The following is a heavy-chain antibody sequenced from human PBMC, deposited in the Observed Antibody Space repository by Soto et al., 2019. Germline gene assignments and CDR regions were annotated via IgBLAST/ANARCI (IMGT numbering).Heavy chain of an antibody. V-gene: IGHV4-31*03. CDR2: IYYSGHT. D-gene: IGHD6-13*01. Sequence: QVQLQESGPGLVKPSQTLSLTCTVSGGSISSSGYYWSWIRQHPGQGLEWIGYIYYSGHTHYNPSLRSRVIMSLVTSKNQFSLTMNSVSAADTAVYYCARVRCCSTICLRLEYWGQGTLVTVSS. J-gene: IGHJ4*02. CDR1: GGSISSSGYY. CDR3: ARVRCCSTICLRLEY.